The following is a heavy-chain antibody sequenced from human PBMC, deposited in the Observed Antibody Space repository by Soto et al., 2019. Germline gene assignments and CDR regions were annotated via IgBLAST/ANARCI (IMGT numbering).Heavy chain of an antibody. D-gene: IGHD7-27*01. CDR1: GFSLSTSGVG. CDR3: AHTKANWGGTALPVY. Sequence: QITLKESGPTLVKPTQTLTLTCTFSGFSLSTSGVGVGWIRQPPGKALEWLALIYWDDDKRYSPSLKSRLTITKDTPKNQVVLTMANTDPVDTATYYCAHTKANWGGTALPVYWGQGILVTVSS. CDR2: IYWDDDK. J-gene: IGHJ4*02. V-gene: IGHV2-5*02.